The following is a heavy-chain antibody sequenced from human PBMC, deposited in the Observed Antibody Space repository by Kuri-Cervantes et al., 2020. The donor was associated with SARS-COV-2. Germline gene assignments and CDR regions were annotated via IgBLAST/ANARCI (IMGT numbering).Heavy chain of an antibody. CDR3: ARTGLPGWYYYYGMDV. CDR1: GFTFSDYY. J-gene: IGHJ6*02. CDR2: ISSSGSTI. V-gene: IGHV3-11*01. Sequence: GESLKISCAASGFTFSDYYMSWIRQAPGKGLEWVSYISSSGSTIYYADSVKGRFTISRDNAKNSLYLQMNSLRAEDTAVCYCARTGLPGWYYYYGMDVWGQGTTVTVSS. D-gene: IGHD2-15*01.